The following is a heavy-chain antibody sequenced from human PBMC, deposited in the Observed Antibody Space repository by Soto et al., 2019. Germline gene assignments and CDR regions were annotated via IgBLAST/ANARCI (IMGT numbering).Heavy chain of an antibody. J-gene: IGHJ3*02. CDR1: GYTFTSYG. V-gene: IGHV1-18*01. D-gene: IGHD3-3*01. CDR3: AKGLRFNACAN. Sequence: QVQLVQSGAEVKKPGASVKVSCKASGYTFTSYGISWVRQAPGQGLEWMGWISAYNGNTNYAQKREGRVTTTTGTSKSSADMELRSLSSDDTAVYYCAKGLRFNACANSGQGTMVTVSS. CDR2: ISAYNGNT.